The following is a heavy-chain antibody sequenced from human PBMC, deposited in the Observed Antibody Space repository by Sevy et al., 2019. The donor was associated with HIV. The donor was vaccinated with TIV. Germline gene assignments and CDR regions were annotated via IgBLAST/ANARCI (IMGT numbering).Heavy chain of an antibody. J-gene: IGHJ4*02. CDR3: ASTYCSGGSCYYRPLDY. V-gene: IGHV3-33*01. CDR1: GFTFSSYG. CDR2: IWYDGSNK. D-gene: IGHD2-15*01. Sequence: GGSLRLSCAASGFTFSSYGMHWVRQAPGKGLEWVTVIWYDGSNKYYADSVKGRFTISRDNSKNTLYLQMNSLRAEDTAVYYCASTYCSGGSCYYRPLDYWGQGTLVTVSS.